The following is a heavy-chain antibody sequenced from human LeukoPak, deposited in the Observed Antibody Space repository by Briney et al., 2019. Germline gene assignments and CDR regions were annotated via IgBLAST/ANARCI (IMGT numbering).Heavy chain of an antibody. Sequence: PGGSLRLSCEVSGFTFTTYGMHWVRQAPGKGLEWVALISFDGSEKYYADSVKGRFTISRDNAKNSLYLQMNSLRAEDTAVYYCASGATVTTDFDYWGQGTLVTVSS. J-gene: IGHJ4*02. V-gene: IGHV3-30*03. CDR2: ISFDGSEK. CDR3: ASGATVTTDFDY. D-gene: IGHD4-17*01. CDR1: GFTFTTYG.